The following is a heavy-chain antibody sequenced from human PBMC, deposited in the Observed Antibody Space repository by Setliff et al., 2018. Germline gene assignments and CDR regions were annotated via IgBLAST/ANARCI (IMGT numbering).Heavy chain of an antibody. CDR3: ARDVTGSHSGRLDS. J-gene: IGHJ4*02. CDR2: IASATGKT. Sequence: APVKVSCKTSGYTFNDYGITWVRQVPGRGLEWMGWIASATGKTYSAEKFQDRVTLTTDTSTSTAYLELRSLGSDDTAVYYCARDVTGSHSGRLDSWGQGTLVTVS. D-gene: IGHD1-26*01. CDR1: GYTFNDYG. V-gene: IGHV1-18*01.